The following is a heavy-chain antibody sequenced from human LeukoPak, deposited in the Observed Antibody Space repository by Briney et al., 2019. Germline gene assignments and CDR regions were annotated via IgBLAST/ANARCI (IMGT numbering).Heavy chain of an antibody. CDR1: GFTFSSYA. V-gene: IGHV3-23*01. D-gene: IGHD6-19*01. Sequence: PGGSLRLSCAASGFTFSSYAMSWVRQAPGKGLEWVSAISGSGGSTYYADSVKGRFTISRDNSKNTLYLQMNSLRAGDTAVYYCAKYTSGWYYGGPLYYFDYWGQGTLVTVSS. CDR3: AKYTSGWYYGGPLYYFDY. J-gene: IGHJ4*02. CDR2: ISGSGGST.